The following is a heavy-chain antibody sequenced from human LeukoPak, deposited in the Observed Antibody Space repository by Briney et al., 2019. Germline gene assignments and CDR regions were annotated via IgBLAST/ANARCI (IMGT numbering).Heavy chain of an antibody. Sequence: SETLSLTCTVSGGSISNYYWNWIRQPPGKGLEWIGFIYYSGSTNYSPSLKSRVTISVDTSKNQFSLKLSSVTAADTAVYYCARQGGWAFDYWGQGTLVTVSS. CDR3: ARQGGWAFDY. D-gene: IGHD1-26*01. J-gene: IGHJ4*02. CDR2: IYYSGST. CDR1: GGSISNYY. V-gene: IGHV4-59*08.